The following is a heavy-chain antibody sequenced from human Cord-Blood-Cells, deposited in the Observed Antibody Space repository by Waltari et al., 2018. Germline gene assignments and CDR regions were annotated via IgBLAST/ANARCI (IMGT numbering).Heavy chain of an antibody. J-gene: IGHJ2*01. CDR2: IYHSGDT. CDR3: ARDPSGSYYWYFDL. D-gene: IGHD1-26*01. Sequence: QVQLQESGPGLVKPSETLSLTCAVSGYSISSGYYWGWIRQPPGKGLGWIGSIYHSGDTYYNPSLKSRVTISVDKSKNQFSLKLSSVTAADTAVYYCARDPSGSYYWYFDLWGRGTLVTVSS. V-gene: IGHV4-38-2*02. CDR1: GYSISSGYY.